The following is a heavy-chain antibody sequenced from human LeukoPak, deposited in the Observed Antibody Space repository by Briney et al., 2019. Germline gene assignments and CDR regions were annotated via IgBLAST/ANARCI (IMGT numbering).Heavy chain of an antibody. CDR1: GGSFSGYY. V-gene: IGHV4-34*01. D-gene: IGHD3-10*01. Sequence: SETLSLTCAVYGGSFSGYYWSWIRQPPGKGLEWIGEINHSGSTNYNPSLKSRVTISVDTSKNQFSLKLSSVTAADTAVYYCARRGTWFGELLFSQSHDKYYFDYWGQGTLVTVSS. CDR3: ARRGTWFGELLFSQSHDKYYFDY. CDR2: INHSGST. J-gene: IGHJ4*02.